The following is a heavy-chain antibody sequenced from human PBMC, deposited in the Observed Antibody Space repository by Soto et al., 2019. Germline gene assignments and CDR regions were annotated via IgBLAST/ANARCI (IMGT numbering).Heavy chain of an antibody. CDR3: ASYVAVGRVYSFDY. CDR1: GYSFTSYG. J-gene: IGHJ4*02. D-gene: IGHD2-8*01. Sequence: QVQLVQSGAEVKKPGASVKVSCKASGYSFTSYGISWVRQAPGQGLEWMGWISAYNGNTNYVQTLQGRVTMTTDTSTSTTYMELRSLGSDDTAVYYCASYVAVGRVYSFDYWGQGTLVTVSS. CDR2: ISAYNGNT. V-gene: IGHV1-18*01.